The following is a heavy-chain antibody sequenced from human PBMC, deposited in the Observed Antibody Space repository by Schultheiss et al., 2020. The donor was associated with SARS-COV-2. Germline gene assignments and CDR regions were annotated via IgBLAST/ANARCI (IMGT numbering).Heavy chain of an antibody. CDR3: ASQRITMVQGVPYYYYGMDV. V-gene: IGHV1-18*01. CDR2: IIPIFGTA. Sequence: ASVKVSCKASGYTFTSYGISWVRQAPGQGLEWMGGIIPIFGTANYAQKLQGRVTMTTDTSTSTVYMELSSLRSEDTAVYYCASQRITMVQGVPYYYYGMDVWGQGTTVTVSS. J-gene: IGHJ6*02. CDR1: GYTFTSYG. D-gene: IGHD3-10*01.